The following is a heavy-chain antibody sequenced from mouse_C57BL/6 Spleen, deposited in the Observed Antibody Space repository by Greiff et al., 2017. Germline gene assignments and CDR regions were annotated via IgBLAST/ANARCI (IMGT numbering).Heavy chain of an antibody. CDR1: GYTFTSYW. CDR3: ARETAQKDYCDY. CDR2: IYPGSGST. Sequence: QVQLQQPGAELVKPGASVKMSCKASGYTFTSYWITWVKQRPGQGLEWIGDIYPGSGSTNYNEKFKSKATLTVDTSSSTAYLQLSSLTSEDSAVYYCARETAQKDYCDYWGQGTTLTVSS. D-gene: IGHD3-2*02. V-gene: IGHV1-55*01. J-gene: IGHJ2*01.